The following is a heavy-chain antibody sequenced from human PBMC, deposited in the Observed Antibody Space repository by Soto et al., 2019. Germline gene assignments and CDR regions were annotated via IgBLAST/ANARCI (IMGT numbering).Heavy chain of an antibody. CDR3: AKDDEVEMAKILSFDY. Sequence: GSLRLSCAAPGFTFSSYAMSWVRQAPGKGLEWVSSISGSSSSTYYADSVKGRFNVSRDNAKNSLYLKMNSLRAEETAVNYFAKDDEVEMAKILSFDYGGQETLVTVSS. CDR2: ISGSSSST. V-gene: IGHV3-23*01. J-gene: IGHJ4*02. D-gene: IGHD3-9*01. CDR1: GFTFSSYA.